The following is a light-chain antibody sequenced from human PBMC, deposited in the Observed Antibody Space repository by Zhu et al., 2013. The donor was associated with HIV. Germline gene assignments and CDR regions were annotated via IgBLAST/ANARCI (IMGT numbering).Light chain of an antibody. CDR1: SNDVGGYNY. J-gene: IGLJ1*01. Sequence: QSALTQPASVSGSPGQSITISCTGSSNDVGGYNYVSWYQQHPGKVPKLMIYEVNNRPSGVSDRFSGFKSGHTASLTISGLQAEDEADYYCFSFRNDHYVFGTGTKVTVL. CDR3: FSFRNDHYV. CDR2: EVN. V-gene: IGLV2-14*01.